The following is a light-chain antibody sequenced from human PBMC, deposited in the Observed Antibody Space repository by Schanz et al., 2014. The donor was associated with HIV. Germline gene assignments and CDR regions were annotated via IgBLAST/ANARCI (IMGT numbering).Light chain of an antibody. J-gene: IGKJ4*01. CDR2: DAS. CDR3: QQRDNWPPG. V-gene: IGKV3-11*01. CDR1: QTVSTY. Sequence: EKVMTQSPATLSVSPGERGTLSCRASQTVSTYLGWNQQKPGQAPRLLIYDASNRATGVPARFSGSGSETDFTLTISSLETEDFAVYYCQQRDNWPPGFGGGTRLEIK.